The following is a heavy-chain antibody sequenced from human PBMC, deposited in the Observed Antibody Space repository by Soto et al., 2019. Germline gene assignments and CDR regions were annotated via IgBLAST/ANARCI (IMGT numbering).Heavy chain of an antibody. V-gene: IGHV4-34*02. CDR2: INHSGGT. CDR1: GGSFSGYY. D-gene: IGHD3-10*01. Sequence: QVQLQQWGAGLLKPSETLSLTCAVYGGSFSGYYWSWIRQPPGKGLEWIGEINHSGGTNYNPSLRXPATHSVDMPTNXLSXKXPCVTAADTAAYYCARKSRAKERQGINRLDCWYFDLWGRGTLVTVSS. CDR3: ARKSRAKERQGINRLDCWYFDL. J-gene: IGHJ2*01.